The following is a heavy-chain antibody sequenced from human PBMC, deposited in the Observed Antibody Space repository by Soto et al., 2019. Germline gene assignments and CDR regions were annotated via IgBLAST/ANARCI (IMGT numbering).Heavy chain of an antibody. J-gene: IGHJ4*01. CDR3: ATLGSGSYDY. V-gene: IGHV1-69*02. CDR1: GGTFSSYI. D-gene: IGHD1-26*01. Sequence: QVHLVQSGAEVKKPGSSVKVSCKASGGTFSSYIISWVRQAPGQGLEWMGRISPTVGIPNYAQKFQGRVTITAVRSTSTAYMELSSLRSEDTAIYYCATLGSGSYDYWGHGTLVTVSS. CDR2: ISPTVGIP.